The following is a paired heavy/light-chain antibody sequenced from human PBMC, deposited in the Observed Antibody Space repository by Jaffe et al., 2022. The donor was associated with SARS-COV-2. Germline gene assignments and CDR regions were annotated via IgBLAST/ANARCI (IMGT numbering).Light chain of an antibody. J-gene: IGLJ3*02. Sequence: QSALTQPRSVSGSPGQSVTISCTGTSSDVGGYNYVSWYQQHPGKAPKLMIYDVSKRPSGVPDRFSGSKSGNTASLTISGLQAEDEADYYCCSYAGSYTLWVFGGGTKLTVL. V-gene: IGLV2-11*01. CDR2: DVS. CDR1: SSDVGGYNY. CDR3: CSYAGSYTLWV.
Heavy chain of an antibody. J-gene: IGHJ5*02. CDR1: GGSISSSSYY. CDR2: IYYSGST. V-gene: IGHV4-39*01. D-gene: IGHD3-22*01. Sequence: QLQLQESGPGLVKPSETLSLTCTVSGGSISSSSYYWGWIRQPPGKGLEWIGSIYYSGSTYYNPSLKSRVTISVDTSKNQFSLKLSSVTAADTAVYYCAGTRPQLYYYDSSGYWNWFDPWGQGTLVTVSS. CDR3: AGTRPQLYYYDSSGYWNWFDP.